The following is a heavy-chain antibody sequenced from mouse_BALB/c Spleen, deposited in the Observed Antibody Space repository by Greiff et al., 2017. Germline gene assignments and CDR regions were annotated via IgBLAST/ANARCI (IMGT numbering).Heavy chain of an antibody. D-gene: IGHD1-1*02. Sequence: QVQLKESGAELARPGASVKMSCKASGYTFTSYTMHWVKQTPGQGLEWIGYINPSSGYTNYNQKFKDKATLTADKSSSTAYMQLSSLTSEDSAVYYCARSYGGDYYAMDYWGQGTSVTVSS. V-gene: IGHV1-4*01. CDR1: GYTFTSYT. J-gene: IGHJ4*01. CDR3: ARSYGGDYYAMDY. CDR2: INPSSGYT.